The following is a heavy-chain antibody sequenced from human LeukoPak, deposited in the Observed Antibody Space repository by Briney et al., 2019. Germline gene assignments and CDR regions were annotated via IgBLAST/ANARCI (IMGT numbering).Heavy chain of an antibody. D-gene: IGHD1-20*01. Sequence: GESLKISCKASGYIFSTYWIGWARQRPGEGLEWTGIIQPTDSDRRYSPSFEGQVTMSADKSISTAYLQWSSLEASDTAMYYCARRIGPNSNTWTDAFDIWGRGTRVTVSS. CDR3: ARRIGPNSNTWTDAFDI. CDR1: GYIFSTYW. J-gene: IGHJ3*02. CDR2: IQPTDSDR. V-gene: IGHV5-51*01.